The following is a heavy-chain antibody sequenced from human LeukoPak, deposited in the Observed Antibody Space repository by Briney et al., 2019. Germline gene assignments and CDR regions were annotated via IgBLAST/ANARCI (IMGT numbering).Heavy chain of an antibody. CDR1: GFTFSSYA. D-gene: IGHD2-2*01. CDR2: ISYDGSNK. J-gene: IGHJ1*01. V-gene: IGHV3-30-3*01. CDR3: AREDRSIVPAATEYFQH. Sequence: PGGSLRLSCAASGFTFSSYAMHWVRQAPGKGLEWVAVISYDGSNKYYADSVKGRFTISRDNSKNTLYLQMNSLRAEDTAVYYCAREDRSIVPAATEYFQHWGQGTLVTVSS.